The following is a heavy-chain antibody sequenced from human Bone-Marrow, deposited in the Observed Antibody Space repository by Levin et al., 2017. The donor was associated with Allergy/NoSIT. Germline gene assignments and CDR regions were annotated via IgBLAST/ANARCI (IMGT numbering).Heavy chain of an antibody. D-gene: IGHD6-6*01. Sequence: KISCKASGGTFSTYVISWVRQAPGQGLEWVGGIIPIFGTTIYAQRFQGRVTIIADKSTSTAYMDLSSLTYEDTAVYYCAGSSSGFGHFDYWGQGTLVTVSS. CDR2: IIPIFGTT. CDR1: GGTFSTYV. J-gene: IGHJ4*02. CDR3: AGSSSGFGHFDY. V-gene: IGHV1-69*06.